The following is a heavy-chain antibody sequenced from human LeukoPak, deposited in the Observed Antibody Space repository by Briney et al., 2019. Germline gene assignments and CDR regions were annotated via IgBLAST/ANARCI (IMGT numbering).Heavy chain of an antibody. CDR3: AKDSGYDSWGFYNWFDP. Sequence: GRSLRLSCAASGFTFDDYAMHWVRQAPGKGLEWVSGISWNSGSIGYADSVKGRFTISRDNAKNSLYLQMNSLRAEDTASYYCAKDSGYDSWGFYNWFDPWGQGTLVTVSS. CDR2: ISWNSGSI. J-gene: IGHJ5*02. V-gene: IGHV3-9*01. D-gene: IGHD5-12*01. CDR1: GFTFDDYA.